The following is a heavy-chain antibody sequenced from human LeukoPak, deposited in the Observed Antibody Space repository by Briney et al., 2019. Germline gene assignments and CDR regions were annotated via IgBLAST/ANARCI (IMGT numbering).Heavy chain of an antibody. CDR2: IYHSGST. V-gene: IGHV4-4*02. CDR3: ATGYNWNDY. D-gene: IGHD1-20*01. CDR1: GGSINSSNW. Sequence: SETLSLTCAVSGGSINSSNWWRWVRQPPGKGLEWIGEIYHSGSTNYNPSLRSRVTISVDTSKNQFSLKLSSVTAADTAVYYCATGYNWNDYWGQGTLVTVSS. J-gene: IGHJ4*02.